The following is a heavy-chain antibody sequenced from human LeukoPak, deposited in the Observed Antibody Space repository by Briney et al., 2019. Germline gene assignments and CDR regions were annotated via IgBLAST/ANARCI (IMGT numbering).Heavy chain of an antibody. CDR1: GYTFTSYG. J-gene: IGHJ4*02. CDR2: INPNSGGT. V-gene: IGHV1-2*02. D-gene: IGHD4-17*01. CDR3: AREKDDYGDYYLDY. Sequence: ASVKVSCTASGYTFTSYGIRWVRQAPGQGLEWMGWINPNSGGTNYAQKFQGRVTMTRDTSISTAYMELSRLRSDDTAVYYCAREKDDYGDYYLDYWGQGTLVTVSS.